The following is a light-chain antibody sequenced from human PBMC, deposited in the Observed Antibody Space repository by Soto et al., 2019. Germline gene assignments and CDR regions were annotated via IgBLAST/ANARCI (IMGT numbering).Light chain of an antibody. CDR1: SSNIGSSS. CDR3: AAGDDSLNGWV. Sequence: QSVLTQPPSASGTPGQRVTISCSGSSSNIGSSSVNWYQQLPGTAPKVLIYSNNQRPSGVPDRFSGSKSGTSASLAISGLQSEDGADYYCAAGDDSLNGWVFGGGTKVTAL. V-gene: IGLV1-44*01. J-gene: IGLJ3*02. CDR2: SNN.